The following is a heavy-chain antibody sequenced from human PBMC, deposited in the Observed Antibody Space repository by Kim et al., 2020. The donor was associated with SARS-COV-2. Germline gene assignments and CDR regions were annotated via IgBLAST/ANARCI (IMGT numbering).Heavy chain of an antibody. CDR3: ARDLGVRIQLWFPY. CDR1: GYTFTSYA. D-gene: IGHD5-18*01. V-gene: IGHV1-3*01. CDR2: INAGNGNT. J-gene: IGHJ4*02. Sequence: ASVKVSCKASGYTFTSYAMHWVRQAPGQRLEWMGWINAGNGNTKYSQKFQGRVTITRDTSASTAYMELSSLRSEDTAVYYCARDLGVRIQLWFPYWGQGTLVTVSS.